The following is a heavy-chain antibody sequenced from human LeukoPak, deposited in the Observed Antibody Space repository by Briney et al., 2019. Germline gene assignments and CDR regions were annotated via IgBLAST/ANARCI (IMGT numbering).Heavy chain of an antibody. J-gene: IGHJ4*02. V-gene: IGHV3-30*02. CDR2: IRYDGSNK. CDR3: AKDLRYSSSWYLHPDY. D-gene: IGHD6-13*01. CDR1: GFTFSSYG. Sequence: GGSLRLSCAASGFTFSSYGMHWVRQAPGKGLEWVAFIRYDGSNKYYADSVKGRFTISRDNSKNTLYLQMNSLRAEDTAVYYCAKDLRYSSSWYLHPDYWGQGTLVTVSS.